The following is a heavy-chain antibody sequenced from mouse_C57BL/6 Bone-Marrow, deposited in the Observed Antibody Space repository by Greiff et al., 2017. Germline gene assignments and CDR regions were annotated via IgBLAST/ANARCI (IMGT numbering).Heavy chain of an antibody. J-gene: IGHJ1*03. CDR1: GYTFTSYW. D-gene: IGHD1-1*01. V-gene: IGHV1-69*01. Sequence: VQLQQPGAELVMPGASVKLSCKASGYTFTSYWMHWVKQRPGQGLEWIGEIDPSDSYTNYNQKFKGKSTLTVDKSSSTAYMQLSSLTSEDSAVYYCARERNYSGSSYNWYFDVWGTGTTVTVSS. CDR3: ARERNYSGSSYNWYFDV. CDR2: IDPSDSYT.